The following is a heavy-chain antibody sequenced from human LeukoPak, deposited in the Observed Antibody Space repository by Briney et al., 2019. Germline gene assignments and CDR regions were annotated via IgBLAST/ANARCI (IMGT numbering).Heavy chain of an antibody. V-gene: IGHV3-21*01. CDR1: GFTFSSYS. J-gene: IGHJ4*02. Sequence: TGGSLRLSCAASGFTFSSYSKNWVRQAPGKGLEWVSSISSSSSYIYYADSVKGRFTISRDNAKNSLYLQMNSLRAEDTAVYYCARDRYYDSSGLSRFDYWGQGTLVTVSS. D-gene: IGHD3-22*01. CDR3: ARDRYYDSSGLSRFDY. CDR2: ISSSSSYI.